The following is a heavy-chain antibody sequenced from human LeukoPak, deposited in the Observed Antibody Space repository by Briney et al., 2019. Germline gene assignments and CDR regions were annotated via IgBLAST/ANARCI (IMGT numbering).Heavy chain of an antibody. D-gene: IGHD2-2*01. Sequence: PSETLSLTCAVYGGSFSGYYWSWIRQPPGKGLEWIGEINHSGSTNYNPSLKSRVTISVDTSKNQFSLKLSSVTAADTAVYYCARHKWICSGTSCPRRARRNWFDPWGQGTLVTVSS. CDR1: GGSFSGYY. V-gene: IGHV4-34*01. J-gene: IGHJ5*02. CDR2: INHSGST. CDR3: ARHKWICSGTSCPRRARRNWFDP.